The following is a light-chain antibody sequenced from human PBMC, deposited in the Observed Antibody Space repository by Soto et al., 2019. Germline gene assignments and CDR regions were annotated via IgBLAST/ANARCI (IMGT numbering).Light chain of an antibody. CDR2: GAS. V-gene: IGKV3-15*01. J-gene: IGKJ3*01. CDR3: QQYDHWPFT. CDR1: QSVSGN. Sequence: EIVMTQSPATLSVSPGETATLSCRASQSVSGNLAWDQQKPGQAPRLLIYGASTRATGLPARFSGSGSGTEFTLTISSLQSEDFALYYCQQYDHWPFTFGPGTKVDIK.